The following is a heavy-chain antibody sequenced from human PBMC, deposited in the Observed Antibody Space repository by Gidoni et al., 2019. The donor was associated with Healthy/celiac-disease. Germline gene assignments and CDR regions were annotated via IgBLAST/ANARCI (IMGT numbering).Heavy chain of an antibody. CDR2: IYSGGST. Sequence: EVQLVESGGGLVQPGGPLRLSCAAPGFSVSSHDMSWVRKAAGKGLEWGSVIYSGGSTYYADSVKGRFTISRDNSKNTLYLQMNSLRAEDTAVYYCARSGGLSGWYFDYWGQGTLVTVSS. J-gene: IGHJ4*02. CDR1: GFSVSSHD. D-gene: IGHD3-16*02. CDR3: ARSGGLSGWYFDY. V-gene: IGHV3-66*01.